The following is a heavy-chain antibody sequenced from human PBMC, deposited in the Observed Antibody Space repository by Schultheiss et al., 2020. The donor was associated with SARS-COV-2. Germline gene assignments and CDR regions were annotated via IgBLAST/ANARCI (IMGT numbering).Heavy chain of an antibody. D-gene: IGHD2-2*01. CDR2: ISSSGSTI. CDR1: GFTFSSYA. V-gene: IGHV3-48*01. Sequence: GGSLRLSCAASGFTFSSYAMNWVRQAPGKGLEWVSYISSSGSTIYYADSVKGRFTISRDNSKNTLYLQMSSLRAEDTAVYYCVIPKDCSSTSCFAPGAFDIWGQGTMVTVSS. CDR3: VIPKDCSSTSCFAPGAFDI. J-gene: IGHJ3*02.